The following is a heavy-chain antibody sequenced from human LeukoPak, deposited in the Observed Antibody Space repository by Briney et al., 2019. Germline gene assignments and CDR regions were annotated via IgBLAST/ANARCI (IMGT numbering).Heavy chain of an antibody. CDR3: ARSIRRQQLVQGENWFDP. Sequence: SQTLSLTCAISGDSVSSNSAAWNWIRQSPSRGLEWLGRTYYRSKWYNDYAVSVKSRITINPDTSKNQFSLHLNSVTPADTAVHYCARSIRRQQLVQGENWFDPWGQGTLVTVSS. D-gene: IGHD6-13*01. CDR2: TYYRSKWYN. V-gene: IGHV6-1*01. CDR1: GDSVSSNSAA. J-gene: IGHJ5*02.